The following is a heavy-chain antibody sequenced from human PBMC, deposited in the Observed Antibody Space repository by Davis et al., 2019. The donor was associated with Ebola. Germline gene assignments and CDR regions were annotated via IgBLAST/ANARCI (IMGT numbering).Heavy chain of an antibody. Sequence: GESLKISCAASGFTFSSYWMHWVRQAPGKGLVWVSRINSDGSSTSYADSVKGRFTISRDNAKNTLYLQMNSLRAEDTAVYYCARENLWPTEDYWYFDLWGRGTLVTVSS. D-gene: IGHD2/OR15-2a*01. V-gene: IGHV3-74*01. CDR2: INSDGSST. J-gene: IGHJ2*01. CDR3: ARENLWPTEDYWYFDL. CDR1: GFTFSSYW.